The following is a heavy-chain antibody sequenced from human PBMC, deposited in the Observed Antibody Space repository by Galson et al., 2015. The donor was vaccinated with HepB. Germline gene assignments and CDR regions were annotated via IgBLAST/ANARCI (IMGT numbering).Heavy chain of an antibody. CDR3: AKVQPRKNDGWYYSAWGEIDS. CDR1: GFTFDYYA. D-gene: IGHD2/OR15-2a*01. Sequence: SLRLSCAPSGFTFDYYAMTWVRQAPGKGLEWVSGISPSGDMSFVANSVRGRFTISRDTSRNVLYLHMKGLRVEDTALYYCAKVQPRKNDGWYYSAWGEIDSWGQGTLVSVSS. V-gene: IGHV3-23*01. J-gene: IGHJ4*02. CDR2: ISPSGDMS.